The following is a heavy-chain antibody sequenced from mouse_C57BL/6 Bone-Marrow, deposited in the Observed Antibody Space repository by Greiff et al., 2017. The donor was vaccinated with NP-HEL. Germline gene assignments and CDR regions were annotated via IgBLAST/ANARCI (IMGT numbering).Heavy chain of an antibody. CDR1: GFTFSSYA. Sequence: EVKVVESGGGLVKPGGSLKLSCAASGFTFSSYAMSWVRQTPEKRLEWVATISDGGSYTYYPDNVKGRFTISRDNAKNNLYLQMSHLKSEDTAMYYCARADYYAMDYWGQGTSVTVSS. V-gene: IGHV5-4*03. CDR3: ARADYYAMDY. CDR2: ISDGGSYT. J-gene: IGHJ4*01.